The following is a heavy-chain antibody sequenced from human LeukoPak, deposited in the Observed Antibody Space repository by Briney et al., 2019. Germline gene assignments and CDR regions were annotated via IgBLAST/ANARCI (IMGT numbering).Heavy chain of an antibody. V-gene: IGHV3-11*03. CDR1: GFTFSDFY. J-gene: IGHJ4*02. CDR3: TRHPAEGDY. CDR2: ISGSSSNT. Sequence: GGSLRLSCAASGFTFSDFYMSWIRQAPGKGLESVSYISGSSSNTNYADSVKGRFTISRDNAKNSLYLQMNSLRAEDTAVYYCTRHPAEGDYWGQGTRVTVSS. D-gene: IGHD2-15*01.